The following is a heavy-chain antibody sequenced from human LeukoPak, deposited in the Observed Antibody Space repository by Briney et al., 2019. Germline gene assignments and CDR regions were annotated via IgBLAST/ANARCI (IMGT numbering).Heavy chain of an antibody. Sequence: ASVKVSCKAFGYTFTSNYMHWVRQAPGQGLEWMGVISPSGGSTTYAQKFQGRVTLTRDMSTSTDYSELSSLRSEDTAVYYCARETAAGNFFDYWGQGTLVTVSS. D-gene: IGHD6-13*01. CDR1: GYTFTSNY. CDR2: ISPSGGST. CDR3: ARETAAGNFFDY. J-gene: IGHJ4*02. V-gene: IGHV1-46*01.